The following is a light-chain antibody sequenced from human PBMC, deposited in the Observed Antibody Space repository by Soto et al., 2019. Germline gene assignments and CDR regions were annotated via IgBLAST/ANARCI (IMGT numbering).Light chain of an antibody. Sequence: QPASVSGSPVQSITISCTGTSSDVGGYNYVSWYQQHPGKAPKLMIYDVSNRPSGVSNRFSGSKSGNTASLTTSGLQAEDEAYYYCSSYTSSSTVVFGGGTKLTVL. CDR3: SSYTSSSTVV. J-gene: IGLJ2*01. CDR1: SSDVGGYNY. CDR2: DVS. V-gene: IGLV2-14*01.